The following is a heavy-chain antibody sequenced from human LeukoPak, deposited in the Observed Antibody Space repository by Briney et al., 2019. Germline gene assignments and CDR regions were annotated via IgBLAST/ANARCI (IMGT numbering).Heavy chain of an antibody. D-gene: IGHD3-16*01. CDR2: FYDGGSV. V-gene: IGHV4-59*03. CDR3: VKYGGGY. J-gene: IGHJ4*02. CDR1: GDSISSSW. Sequence: SETLSLTCTVSGDSISSSWWSWIRQPPGKRLEWIGSFYDGGSVKYNPSLKSRATILGHMSKNQFSLKLSSVTAADTAVYYCVKYGGGYWGQGTLVTVSS.